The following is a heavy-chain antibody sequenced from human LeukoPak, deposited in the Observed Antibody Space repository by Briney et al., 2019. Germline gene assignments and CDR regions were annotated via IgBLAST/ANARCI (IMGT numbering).Heavy chain of an antibody. CDR2: IYTSGST. CDR3: ARTRYDYYDSSGEVSYYMDV. CDR1: GGSISSYY. V-gene: IGHV4-4*07. J-gene: IGHJ6*03. Sequence: SETLSLTCTVSGGSISSYYWSWIRQPAGKGLEWIGRIYTSGSTNYSPSLKSRVTMSVDTSKNQFSLKLSSVTAADTAVYYCARTRYDYYDSSGEVSYYMDVWGKGTTVTISS. D-gene: IGHD3-22*01.